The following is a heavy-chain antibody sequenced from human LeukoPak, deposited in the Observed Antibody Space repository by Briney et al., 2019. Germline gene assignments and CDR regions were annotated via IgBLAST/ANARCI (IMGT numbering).Heavy chain of an antibody. D-gene: IGHD3-10*01. J-gene: IGHJ6*02. V-gene: IGHV3-23*01. CDR1: GFTFSSYA. Sequence: PGGSLRLSCAASGFTFSSYAMSWVRQVPGKGLEWVSVISGSGDNTYYADSVKGRFTISRDNSKNTLYLQMNSLRAEDTAVYYCAKGRSDFVRPLYYGMDVWGQGTTVIVSS. CDR3: AKGRSDFVRPLYYGMDV. CDR2: ISGSGDNT.